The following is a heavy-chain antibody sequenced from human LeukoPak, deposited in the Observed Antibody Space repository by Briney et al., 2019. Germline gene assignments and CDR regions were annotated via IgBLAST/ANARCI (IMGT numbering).Heavy chain of an antibody. V-gene: IGHV3-30*04. CDR1: GFTFSSYA. CDR2: ISYDGSNK. D-gene: IGHD5-12*01. J-gene: IGHJ4*02. Sequence: GGSLRLSCVVSGFTFSSYAMHWVRQAPGKGLEWVAVISYDGSNKYYADSVKGRFTISRDNAKNSLSLQMNSLRAEDTAVYYCVRDGGVSGYDLLDYWGQGTLVTVSS. CDR3: VRDGGVSGYDLLDY.